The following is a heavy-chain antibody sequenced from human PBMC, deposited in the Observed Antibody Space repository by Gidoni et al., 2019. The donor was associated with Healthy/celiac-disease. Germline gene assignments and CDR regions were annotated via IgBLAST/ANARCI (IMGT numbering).Heavy chain of an antibody. Sequence: EVQLVESGGGLVKPGGSLRLACAASGFTFSNAWMSWVRQAPGKGLEWVGRIKSKTDGGTTDYAAPVKGRFTISRDDSKNTLYLQMNSLKTEDTAVYYCTTGREGGSYYYYYYGMDVWGQGTTVTVSS. CDR3: TTGREGGSYYYYYYGMDV. CDR2: IKSKTDGGTT. D-gene: IGHD1-26*01. V-gene: IGHV3-15*01. CDR1: GFTFSNAW. J-gene: IGHJ6*02.